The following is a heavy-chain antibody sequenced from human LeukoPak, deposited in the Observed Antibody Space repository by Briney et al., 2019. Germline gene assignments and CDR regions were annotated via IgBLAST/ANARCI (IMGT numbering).Heavy chain of an antibody. CDR1: GFAFYDYS. D-gene: IGHD3-16*01. CDR2: ISSRSSDI. V-gene: IGHV3-21*01. J-gene: IGHJ6*02. CDR3: ARDWGGYGLDV. Sequence: GGSLRLSCAASGFAFYDYSTKWVRPPPGKGLGWVSTISSRSSDIYYADSVRGRLTISRDNAQNSLYLQMNSLRVENTAVYYCARDWGGYGLDVWGQGTTVTVSS.